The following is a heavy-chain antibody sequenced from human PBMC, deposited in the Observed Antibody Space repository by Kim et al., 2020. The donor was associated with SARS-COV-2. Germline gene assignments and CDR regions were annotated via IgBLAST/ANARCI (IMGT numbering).Heavy chain of an antibody. CDR2: IYYSGST. V-gene: IGHV4-31*03. J-gene: IGHJ5*02. CDR1: GGSISSGGYY. D-gene: IGHD3-10*01. CDR3: ARGQAVVLWFGELNWFDP. Sequence: SETLSLTCTVSGGSISSGGYYWSWIRQHPGKGLEWIGYIYYSGSTYYNPSLKSRVTISVDTSKNQLSLKLSSVTAADTAVYYCARGQAVVLWFGELNWFDPRRQGTLVTVSS.